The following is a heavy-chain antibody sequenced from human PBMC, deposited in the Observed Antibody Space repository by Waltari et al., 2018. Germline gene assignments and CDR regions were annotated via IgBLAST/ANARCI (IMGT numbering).Heavy chain of an antibody. D-gene: IGHD3-10*01. V-gene: IGHV3-33*06. CDR1: GFSLSNFG. Sequence: QVQLVESGGGVVQPGMSLRLSCAASGFSLSNFGMHWVRQAPGKGLEWVALTWFDGSKTYYADSVRCRFTISRDNSKNTLYLDINTLRVDDTAIYYCAKDAFGNTYLDHWGQGTLVTVSS. CDR3: AKDAFGNTYLDH. J-gene: IGHJ5*02. CDR2: TWFDGSKT.